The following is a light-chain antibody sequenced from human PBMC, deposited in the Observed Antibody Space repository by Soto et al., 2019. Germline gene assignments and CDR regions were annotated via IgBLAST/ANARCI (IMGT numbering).Light chain of an antibody. CDR3: QFYDGGDPGV. Sequence: NFMLTQPHSVSESPGKTVSISCTRSSGSNASNYVQWYQQRPGSAPIVIIYGDNQRPSGVPDRFSGSIDSSSNSASLTISGLRAEDEADYYCQFYDGGDPGVFGGGTKLTVL. V-gene: IGLV6-57*03. CDR2: GDN. CDR1: SGSNASNY. J-gene: IGLJ3*02.